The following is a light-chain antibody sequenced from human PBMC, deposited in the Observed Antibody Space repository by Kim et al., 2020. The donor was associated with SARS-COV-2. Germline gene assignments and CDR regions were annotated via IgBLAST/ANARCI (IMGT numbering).Light chain of an antibody. V-gene: IGKV1-17*01. CDR2: GAS. Sequence: ASVGDRVTTTCRASQAIRNDLGWYQQNQGRAPKRLIYGASSLQSGVPSRFSGSGSGTEFTLTISSLQPEDFATYFCLQHNTYPITFGQGTRLEIK. J-gene: IGKJ5*01. CDR3: LQHNTYPIT. CDR1: QAIRND.